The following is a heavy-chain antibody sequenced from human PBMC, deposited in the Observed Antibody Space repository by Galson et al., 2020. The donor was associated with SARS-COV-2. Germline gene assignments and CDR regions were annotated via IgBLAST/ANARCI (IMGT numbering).Heavy chain of an antibody. J-gene: IGHJ5*02. Sequence: AGSLRLSCVASGFSSSSYDMSWVRQSPGKGLEWVSGISGRSASPYYADSVKGRFTISRDDSKNTLYLQMNSLTAEDTAVYYCAKEPDDSSGYYPLNWFGPWGQGTLVTVSS. D-gene: IGHD3-22*01. CDR2: ISGRSASP. CDR1: GFSSSSYD. V-gene: IGHV3-23*01. CDR3: AKEPDDSSGYYPLNWFGP.